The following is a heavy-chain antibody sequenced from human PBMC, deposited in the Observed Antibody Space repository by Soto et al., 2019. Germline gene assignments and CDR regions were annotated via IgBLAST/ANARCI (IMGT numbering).Heavy chain of an antibody. Sequence: QVQLVQSGAEVKKPGSSVKVSCKASGGTFSSYAISWVRQAPGQGLEWMGGIIPIFGTANYAQKFQGRVTITADKSTSTAYMELSSPRSEDTAVYYCARVASCSTSCYRVYYYGMDVWGQGTTVTVSS. J-gene: IGHJ6*02. CDR1: GGTFSSYA. D-gene: IGHD2-2*02. CDR2: IIPIFGTA. CDR3: ARVASCSTSCYRVYYYGMDV. V-gene: IGHV1-69*06.